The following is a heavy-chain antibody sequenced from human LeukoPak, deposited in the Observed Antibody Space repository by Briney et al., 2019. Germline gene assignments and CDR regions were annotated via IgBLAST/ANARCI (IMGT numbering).Heavy chain of an antibody. CDR3: AREWQGGIAAAGTRIEGDY. V-gene: IGHV3-7*01. D-gene: IGHD6-13*01. CDR2: IKQDGSEK. CDR1: GFSVSGDW. Sequence: GGSLRLSCAVSGFSVSGDWMTWVRQAPGKGLEWVANIKQDGSEKNYVDSVKGRFTISRDNAENSLFLQMKSLRVEDTAVYYCAREWQGGIAAAGTRIEGDYWGRGTLVAVSS. J-gene: IGHJ4*02.